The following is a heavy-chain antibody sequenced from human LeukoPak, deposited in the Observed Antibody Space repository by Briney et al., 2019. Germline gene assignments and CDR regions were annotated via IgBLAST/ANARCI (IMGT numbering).Heavy chain of an antibody. V-gene: IGHV3-53*01. D-gene: IGHD6-13*01. Sequence: GGSLRLSCAASGFTVSSNYMSWVRQAPGKGLEWVSVIYSGGSTYYADSVKGRFTNSRDNSKNTLYLQMNSLRAEDTAVYYCARDLWSAAGTIYFQHWGQGTLVTVSS. CDR3: ARDLWSAAGTIYFQH. J-gene: IGHJ1*01. CDR1: GFTVSSNY. CDR2: IYSGGST.